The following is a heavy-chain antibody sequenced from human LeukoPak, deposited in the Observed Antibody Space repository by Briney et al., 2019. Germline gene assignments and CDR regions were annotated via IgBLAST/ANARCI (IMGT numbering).Heavy chain of an antibody. CDR1: GGSISSSSYY. V-gene: IGHV4-39*01. D-gene: IGHD6-13*01. Sequence: SETLSLTRTVSGGSISSSSYYWGWIRQPPGKGLEWIGSIYYSGSTYYNPSLKSRVTISVDTSKNQFSLKLSSVTAADTAVYYCASGIAAAGTAMIYFDYWGQGTLVTVSS. CDR2: IYYSGST. J-gene: IGHJ4*02. CDR3: ASGIAAAGTAMIYFDY.